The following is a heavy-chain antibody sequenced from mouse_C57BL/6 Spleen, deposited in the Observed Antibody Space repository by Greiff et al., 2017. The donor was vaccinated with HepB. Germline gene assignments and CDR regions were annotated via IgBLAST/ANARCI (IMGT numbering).Heavy chain of an antibody. J-gene: IGHJ3*01. CDR1: GFTFSSYA. CDR3: AREGYGSSFAY. CDR2: ISDGGSYT. D-gene: IGHD1-1*01. Sequence: EVQLVESGGGLVKPGGSLKLSCAASGFTFSSYAMSWVRQTPEKRLEWVATISDGGSYTYYPDNVKGRFTISRDNAKNNRYLQMSHLKSEDTAMYYCAREGYGSSFAYWGQGTLVTVSA. V-gene: IGHV5-4*01.